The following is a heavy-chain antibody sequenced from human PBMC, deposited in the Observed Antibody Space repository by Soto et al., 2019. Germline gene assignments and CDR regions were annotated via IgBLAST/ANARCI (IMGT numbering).Heavy chain of an antibody. J-gene: IGHJ6*02. Sequence: QITLKESGPTLVKPTQTLTLTCTFSGLSLSTTGVGVGWIRQPPGKALEWLALIYWDDHKRYNPSLKSRPTTTQVTSKNQVVPTMTNRDPIDTPTYYCVPSRCCGDCLQSLSSRSYYGLDVWGQGTTVTVSS. CDR2: IYWDDHK. V-gene: IGHV2-5*02. CDR3: VPSRCCGDCLQSLSSRSYYGLDV. CDR1: GLSLSTTGVG. D-gene: IGHD2-21*02.